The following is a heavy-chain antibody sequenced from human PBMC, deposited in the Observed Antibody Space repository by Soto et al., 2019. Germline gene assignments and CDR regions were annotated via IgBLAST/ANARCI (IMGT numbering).Heavy chain of an antibody. CDR1: GGSISSGGYY. CDR3: ARDPGQGTGERMGWFDP. J-gene: IGHJ5*02. V-gene: IGHV4-31*03. Sequence: QVQLQESGPGLVKPSQTLSLTCTVSGGSISSGGYYRSWIRQHPGKGLEWIGYIYYSGSTYYNPSLKSRVTISVDTSKNQFSLKLSSVTAADTAVYYCARDPGQGTGERMGWFDPWGQGTLVTVSS. D-gene: IGHD7-27*01. CDR2: IYYSGST.